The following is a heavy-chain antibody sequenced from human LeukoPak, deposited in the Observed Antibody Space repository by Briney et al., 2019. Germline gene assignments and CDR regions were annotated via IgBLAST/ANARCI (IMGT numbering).Heavy chain of an antibody. CDR1: GYTLNELS. Sequence: ASVKVSCKVSGYTLNELSMHWVRQAPGKGLEWMGGFDTENSETIYAQKFQGRVTMTEDTSTDTAYMELSSLRSEDTAVYYCARGKYGGYFIDYWGQGTLVTVSS. CDR3: ARGKYGGYFIDY. V-gene: IGHV1-24*01. CDR2: FDTENSET. D-gene: IGHD5-12*01. J-gene: IGHJ4*02.